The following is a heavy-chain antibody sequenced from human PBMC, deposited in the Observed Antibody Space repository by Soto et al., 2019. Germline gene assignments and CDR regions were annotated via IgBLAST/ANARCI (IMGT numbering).Heavy chain of an antibody. V-gene: IGHV3-7*05. CDR3: ARGLYYDFWSGYSPLDY. J-gene: IGHJ4*02. CDR2: IKQDGSEK. CDR1: GFTFSSYW. D-gene: IGHD3-3*01. Sequence: EVQLVESGGGLVQPGGSLRLSCEASGFTFSSYWMSWVRKAPGKGLEWVANIKQDGSEKYYVDSVKGRFTISRDNAKNSLYLQMNSLRAEDTAVYYCARGLYYDFWSGYSPLDYWGQGTLVTVSS.